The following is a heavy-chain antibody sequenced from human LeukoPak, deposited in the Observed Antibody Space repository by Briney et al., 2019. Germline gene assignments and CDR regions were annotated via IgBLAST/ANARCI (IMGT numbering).Heavy chain of an antibody. V-gene: IGHV4-39*01. Sequence: PSETLSLTCTVSGGSISSSRSYGAWIRQPPGKGLEWIGSIYYSGSTYYNPSLKSRVTISVDTSKNQFSLKLSSVTAADTAVYYCARQFNYYGSGSFYTNNWLDPWGQGTLVTVSS. D-gene: IGHD3-10*01. CDR1: GGSISSSRSY. J-gene: IGHJ5*02. CDR3: ARQFNYYGSGSFYTNNWLDP. CDR2: IYYSGST.